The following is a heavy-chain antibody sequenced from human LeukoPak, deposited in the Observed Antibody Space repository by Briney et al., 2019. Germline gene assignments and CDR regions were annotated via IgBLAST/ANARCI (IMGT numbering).Heavy chain of an antibody. CDR3: ARVRAVAAYYYYYYMDV. CDR1: GFTFITYG. D-gene: IGHD6-19*01. V-gene: IGHV3-23*01. CDR2: ISASGRST. J-gene: IGHJ6*03. Sequence: PGGSLRLSCVGSGFTFITYGMSWVRQAPGKGLEWVSTISASGRSTHYADSVKGRFTISRDNAKNTLYLQMNSLRAEDTAVYYCARVRAVAAYYYYYYMDVWGKGTTVTVSS.